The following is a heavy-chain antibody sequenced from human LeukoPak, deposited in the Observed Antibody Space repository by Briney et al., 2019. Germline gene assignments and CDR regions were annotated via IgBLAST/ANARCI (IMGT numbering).Heavy chain of an antibody. CDR3: AKGAGGFSYYNWFDP. CDR1: GGCFSGYY. Sequence: SETLSLTCAVYGGCFSGYYWSWIRQPPGKGLECIGSIYYSGTTHYNPSLESRVTISVDTSKNQFSLKLASVTAADTAIYYCAKGAGGFSYYNWFDPWGQGALVTVSS. CDR2: IYYSGTT. J-gene: IGHJ5*02. D-gene: IGHD5-18*01. V-gene: IGHV4-34*01.